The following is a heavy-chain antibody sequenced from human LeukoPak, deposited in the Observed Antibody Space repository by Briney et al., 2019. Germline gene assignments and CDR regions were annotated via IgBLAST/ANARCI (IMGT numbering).Heavy chain of an antibody. V-gene: IGHV3-21*01. CDR1: GFTFSSYS. CDR3: ARDQGYDFWSGYYTGIL. D-gene: IGHD3-3*01. Sequence: KSGGSLRLSCAASGFTFSSYSMNWVRQAPGKGLEWVSSISSSSSYIYYADSVKGRFTISRDNAKNSLYLQMNSLRAEDTAVYYCARDQGYDFWSGYYTGILWGQGTLVTVSS. CDR2: ISSSSSYI. J-gene: IGHJ4*02.